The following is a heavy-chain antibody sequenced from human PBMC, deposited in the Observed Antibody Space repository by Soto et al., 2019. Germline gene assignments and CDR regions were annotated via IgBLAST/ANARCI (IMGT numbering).Heavy chain of an antibody. CDR3: ARVPREEASEGVIDYYFDY. V-gene: IGHV4-59*08. D-gene: IGHD3-16*02. J-gene: IGHJ4*02. Sequence: SETLYITCTVSGGSISSYYWSWIRQPPGKGLEWIGYIYYSGSTNYNPSLKSRVTISVDTSKNQFSLKLSSVTAADTAVYYCARVPREEASEGVIDYYFDYWGQGTLVTSPQ. CDR2: IYYSGST. CDR1: GGSISSYY.